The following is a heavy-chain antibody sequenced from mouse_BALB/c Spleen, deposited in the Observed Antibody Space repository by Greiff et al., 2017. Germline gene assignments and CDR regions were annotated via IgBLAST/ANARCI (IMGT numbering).Heavy chain of an antibody. Sequence: EVKLMESGPGLVKPSQSLSLTCTVTGYSITSDYAWNWIRQFPGNKLEWMGYISYSGSTSYNPSLKSRISITRDTSKNQFFLQLNSVTTEDTATYYCARRIYAYYFDYWGQGTTLTVSS. CDR2: ISYSGST. D-gene: IGHD2-12*01. J-gene: IGHJ2*01. CDR1: GYSITSDYA. V-gene: IGHV3-2*02. CDR3: ARRIYAYYFDY.